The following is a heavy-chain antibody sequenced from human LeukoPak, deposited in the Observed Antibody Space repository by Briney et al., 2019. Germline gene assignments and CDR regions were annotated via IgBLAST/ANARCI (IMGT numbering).Heavy chain of an antibody. J-gene: IGHJ4*02. V-gene: IGHV4-31*03. Sequence: PSETLSLTCTVSADSLSSGGHYWAWIRQFPGKGLESIGFIHHSGRSRHNPSLKGRVAISVDTPRKQFALKLSSVTAADTAMYYCARGGNRFGGFYFDYWGQGIQVIVSS. CDR2: IHHSGRS. CDR1: ADSLSSGGHY. CDR3: ARGGNRFGGFYFDY. D-gene: IGHD3-10*01.